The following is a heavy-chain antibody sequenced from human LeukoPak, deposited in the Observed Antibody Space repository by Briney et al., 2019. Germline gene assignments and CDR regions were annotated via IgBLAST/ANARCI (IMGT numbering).Heavy chain of an antibody. D-gene: IGHD3-3*01. CDR1: GYTFTSYD. J-gene: IGHJ5*02. Sequence: ASVKVSCKASGYTFTSYDINWVRQATGQGLEWMGWMNPNSGNTGYAQKFQGRVTMTRNTSTSTAYMELSSLRSEDTAVYYCARAMTYYDFWSGYYTGLIWFDPWAREPWSPSPQ. V-gene: IGHV1-8*01. CDR2: MNPNSGNT. CDR3: ARAMTYYDFWSGYYTGLIWFDP.